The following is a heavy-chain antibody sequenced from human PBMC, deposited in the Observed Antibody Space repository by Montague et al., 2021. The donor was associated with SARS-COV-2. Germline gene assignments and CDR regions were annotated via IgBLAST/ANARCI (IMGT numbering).Heavy chain of an antibody. CDR2: FYSFWST. J-gene: IGHJ3*02. CDR1: GASVGSSG. Sequence: SETLSLTCTVSGASVGSSGWYWIRQPQGKGQERDGNFYSFWSTDSNYSLKSRATVSIDTDTNQFSLKVRSVTAADTAGYYCARETMTADAFDIWGQGTMVTVSS. CDR3: ARETMTADAFDI. D-gene: IGHD1-14*01. V-gene: IGHV4-59*02.